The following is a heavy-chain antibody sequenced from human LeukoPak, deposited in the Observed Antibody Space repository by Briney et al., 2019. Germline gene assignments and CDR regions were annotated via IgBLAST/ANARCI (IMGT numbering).Heavy chain of an antibody. V-gene: IGHV3-21*01. CDR2: ISSSSSYI. J-gene: IGHJ4*02. Sequence: GSLRLSCAASGFTFSSYSMNWVRQAPGKGLEWVSSISSSSSYIYYADSVKGRFTISRDNAKNSLYLQMNGLRAEDTAVYYCARAAPLSYYYGSGSFDGWGQGTLVTVSS. CDR1: GFTFSSYS. CDR3: ARAAPLSYYYGSGSFDG. D-gene: IGHD3-10*01.